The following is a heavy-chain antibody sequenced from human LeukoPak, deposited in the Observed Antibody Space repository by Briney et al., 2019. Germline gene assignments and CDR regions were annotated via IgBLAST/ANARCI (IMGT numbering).Heavy chain of an antibody. CDR2: MNRNSGNT. CDR1: GYTFTSYD. CDR3: ARVSAGWLQSLGY. D-gene: IGHD5-24*01. Sequence: ASVKVSCKASGYTFTSYDINWVRQAPGQGLEWMGWMNRNSGNTGYAQKFQGRVTLTRNTSIGTAYMELSSLRSEDTAVYYCARVSAGWLQSLGYWGQGTLVTVSS. J-gene: IGHJ4*02. V-gene: IGHV1-8*01.